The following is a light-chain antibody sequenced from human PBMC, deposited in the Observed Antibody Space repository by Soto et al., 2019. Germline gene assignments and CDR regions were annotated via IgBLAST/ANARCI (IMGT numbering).Light chain of an antibody. CDR2: GAS. CDR3: QQYGSSGT. Sequence: EIVMTQSPGTLSVSPGERATLSCRASQTIDTNLAWYQQKPGQAPRLLIFGASTRATGIPDRFSGSGSGTDFTLTISRLEPEDFAVYYCQQYGSSGTFGQGTKV. V-gene: IGKV3-20*01. J-gene: IGKJ1*01. CDR1: QTIDTN.